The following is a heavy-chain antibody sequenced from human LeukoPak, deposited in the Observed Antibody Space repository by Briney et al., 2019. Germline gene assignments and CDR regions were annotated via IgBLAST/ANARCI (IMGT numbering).Heavy chain of an antibody. Sequence: GRSLRLSCAASGFIFSSYTMHWVRQAPGKGLEWVAIISYDGSNKYYADSVKGRFTISRDNSKNMLYLQMNSLRAEDTAVYYCARDGRCGGDCYASWGQGTLVTVSS. CDR2: ISYDGSNK. J-gene: IGHJ4*02. CDR1: GFIFSSYT. CDR3: ARDGRCGGDCYAS. D-gene: IGHD2-21*02. V-gene: IGHV3-30-3*01.